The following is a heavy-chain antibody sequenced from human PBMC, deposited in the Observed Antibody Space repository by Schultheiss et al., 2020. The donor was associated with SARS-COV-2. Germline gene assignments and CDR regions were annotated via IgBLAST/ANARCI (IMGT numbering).Heavy chain of an antibody. CDR1: NGSIGRQY. Sequence: SETLSLTCSVSNGSIGRQYWSWIRQSPEKGLEWIGYVYYSGSTNYNPSLKSRVTISVDTSKNQFSLKLSSVTAADTAVYYCARRDNYYGSGSYNNWFDPWGQGTLVTVS. D-gene: IGHD3-10*01. V-gene: IGHV4-59*08. CDR2: VYYSGST. CDR3: ARRDNYYGSGSYNNWFDP. J-gene: IGHJ5*02.